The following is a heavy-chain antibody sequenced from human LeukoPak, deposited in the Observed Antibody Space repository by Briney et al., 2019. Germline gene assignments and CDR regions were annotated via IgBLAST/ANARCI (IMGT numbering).Heavy chain of an antibody. D-gene: IGHD6-19*01. CDR1: GGSFSGYY. CDR3: ARSRSSSGWYFDY. Sequence: SETLSLTCAVYGGSFSGYYWSWIRQPPGKGLEWIGEINHSGSTNYNPSLKSRVTISVDTSKNQFSLKLSSVTAADTAVYYCARSRSSSGWYFDYWGQGTLVTVSS. V-gene: IGHV4-34*01. CDR2: INHSGST. J-gene: IGHJ4*02.